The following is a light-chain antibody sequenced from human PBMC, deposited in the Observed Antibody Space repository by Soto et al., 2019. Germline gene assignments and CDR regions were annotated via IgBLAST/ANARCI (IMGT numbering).Light chain of an antibody. CDR2: DAS. V-gene: IGKV3-15*01. CDR3: QQYRIRTPVT. Sequence: EVVMTQSAATLSVSPGERATLSCRASQSLNSNLAWYRQKPGQAPRLLIYDASTRATGIPARFSGSGSGTEFTLTISSLQSEDFAVYYCQQYRIRTPVTFGGGTKVEI. J-gene: IGKJ4*01. CDR1: QSLNSN.